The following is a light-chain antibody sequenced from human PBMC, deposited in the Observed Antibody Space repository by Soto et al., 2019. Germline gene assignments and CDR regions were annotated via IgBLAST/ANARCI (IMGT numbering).Light chain of an antibody. J-gene: IGKJ1*01. CDR1: QSISSW. V-gene: IGKV1-5*03. CDR3: QQHNSYWT. CDR2: KAS. Sequence: DIQMTQSPSTLSASVGDRVTITCRASQSISSWLAWYQQKPRKAPKLLIYKASSLESGVPSRFSGSGSGTEFTLTISSLQPDDFATYYCQQHNSYWTFGQGTKVDIK.